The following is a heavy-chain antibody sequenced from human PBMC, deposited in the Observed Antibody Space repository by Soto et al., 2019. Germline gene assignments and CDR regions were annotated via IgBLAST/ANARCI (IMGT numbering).Heavy chain of an antibody. CDR3: ARVHVMVVAGSTFDY. D-gene: IGHD6-19*01. Sequence: RSLTCTVSGDSISSGSYWGWIRQPPGEGPEWIASIYHGGTTFYNPSLKSRISISVDTSKNQFSLRLTSVTAADTATYYCARVHVMVVAGSTFDYWGRGTLVTVSS. J-gene: IGHJ4*03. CDR1: GDSISSGSY. CDR2: IYHGGTT. V-gene: IGHV4-38-2*02.